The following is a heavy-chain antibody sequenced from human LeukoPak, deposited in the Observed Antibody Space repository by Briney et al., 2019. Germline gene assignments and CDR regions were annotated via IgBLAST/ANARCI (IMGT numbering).Heavy chain of an antibody. CDR3: AREGLDNFDY. V-gene: IGHV3-21*01. D-gene: IGHD3/OR15-3a*01. Sequence: GGSLTLSCAASGFTFSSYSMNWVRQAPGEGREWVSSISSCCSYIYYADSVKGRFTICRDNAKNSLFLQVNSLGAEDPAVYYCAREGLDNFDYWGQRTLVTVSS. CDR1: GFTFSSYS. J-gene: IGHJ4*02. CDR2: ISSCCSYI.